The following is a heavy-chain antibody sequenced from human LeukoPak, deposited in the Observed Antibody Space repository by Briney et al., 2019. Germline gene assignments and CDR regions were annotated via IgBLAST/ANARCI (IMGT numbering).Heavy chain of an antibody. CDR3: ARAYTYYYDSSVQDAFDI. V-gene: IGHV1-69*01. CDR1: GGTFSSYA. J-gene: IGHJ3*02. D-gene: IGHD3-22*01. CDR2: IIPIFGTA. Sequence: SVKVSCKASGGTFSSYAISWVRQAPGQGLEWMGGIIPIFGTANYAQKFQGRVTITADESTSTAYMELSSLRSEDTAVYYCARAYTYYYDSSVQDAFDIWGQGTMVTVSS.